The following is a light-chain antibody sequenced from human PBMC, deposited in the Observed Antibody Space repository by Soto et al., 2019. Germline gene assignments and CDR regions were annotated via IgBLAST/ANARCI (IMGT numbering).Light chain of an antibody. V-gene: IGLV1-40*01. Sequence: QSVLTQPPSVSGAPGQRVTISCTGSSSNIGAGHALHWYQHLPGAAPKLLMYGNSDRPSGVPDRFSGSKSGTSASLAIPGLQPEDEADYYCQSYADSLSGWVFGGGTQLTVL. J-gene: IGLJ3*02. CDR1: SSNIGAGHA. CDR2: GNS. CDR3: QSYADSLSGWV.